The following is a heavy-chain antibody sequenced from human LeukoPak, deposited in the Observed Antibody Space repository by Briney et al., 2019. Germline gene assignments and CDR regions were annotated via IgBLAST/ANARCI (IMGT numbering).Heavy chain of an antibody. Sequence: SETLSLTCTVSGGSISSGGSYWSWIRQHPGKGLEWIGYIYYSGSTYYNPSLKSRVTISVDTSKNQFSLKLSSVTAADTAVYYCAGEAVNAYCGGDCYSRAFDIWGQGTMVTVSS. J-gene: IGHJ3*02. CDR1: GGSISSGGSY. CDR2: IYYSGST. CDR3: AGEAVNAYCGGDCYSRAFDI. V-gene: IGHV4-31*03. D-gene: IGHD2-21*02.